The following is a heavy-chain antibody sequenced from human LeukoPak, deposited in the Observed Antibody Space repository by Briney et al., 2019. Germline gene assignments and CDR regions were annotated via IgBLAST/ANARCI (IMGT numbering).Heavy chain of an antibody. CDR2: IYYSGST. J-gene: IGHJ4*02. CDR3: ARGGSSFGY. D-gene: IGHD6-13*01. Sequence: SETLSLTCTVSGGSISSYYWSWIRQPPGKGLEWIGYIYYSGSTNYDPSLKSRVTISVDTSENQFSLKLSSVTAAGTAVYYCARGGSSFGYWGQGTLVTVSS. V-gene: IGHV4-59*01. CDR1: GGSISSYY.